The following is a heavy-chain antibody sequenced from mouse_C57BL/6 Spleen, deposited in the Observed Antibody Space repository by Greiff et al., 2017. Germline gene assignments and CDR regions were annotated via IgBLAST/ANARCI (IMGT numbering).Heavy chain of an antibody. CDR2: ISSGSSTI. CDR3: ARHCGYYFDY. D-gene: IGHD1-1*02. CDR1: GFTFSDYG. Sequence: EVKVVESGGGLVKPGGSLKLSCAASGFTFSDYGMHWVRQAPEKGLEWVAYISSGSSTIYYADKVKGRFTISRDNAKNTLFLQLTSLMSEDTAMYYCARHCGYYFDYWGQGTTLTVSS. V-gene: IGHV5-17*01. J-gene: IGHJ2*01.